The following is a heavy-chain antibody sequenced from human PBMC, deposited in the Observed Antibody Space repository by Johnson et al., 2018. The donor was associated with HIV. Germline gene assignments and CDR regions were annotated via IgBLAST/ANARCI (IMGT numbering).Heavy chain of an antibody. CDR1: GFTFSNHH. D-gene: IGHD6-13*01. V-gene: IGHV3-30*14. J-gene: IGHJ3*01. CDR2: ISYDGSNK. Sequence: QVQLVESGGGLVQPGGSLRLSCAVSGFTFSNHHMTWVRQAPGKGLEWVAVISYDGSNKYYADSVKGRFTISRDNSKNTLYLQMNSRGAEDTAVYYCARETRSAAAGHGAFDVLGQGTMVTVSS. CDR3: ARETRSAAAGHGAFDV.